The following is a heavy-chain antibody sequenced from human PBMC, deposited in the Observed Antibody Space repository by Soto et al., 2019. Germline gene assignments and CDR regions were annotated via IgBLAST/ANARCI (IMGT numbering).Heavy chain of an antibody. J-gene: IGHJ4*02. CDR2: INQEGSER. D-gene: IGHD4-17*01. CDR3: AANGYGVSAAAY. Sequence: EMQLVESGGGLVQPGGYLRLSCAGSGLTFRTDWLSWVRQAPGKGLEWVAIINQEGSERYSEDSVRGRFTISRENVENSLYLQLNSLRPEDTAVYYCAANGYGVSAAAYWGQGTLGTVSS. CDR1: GLTFRTDW. V-gene: IGHV3-7*03.